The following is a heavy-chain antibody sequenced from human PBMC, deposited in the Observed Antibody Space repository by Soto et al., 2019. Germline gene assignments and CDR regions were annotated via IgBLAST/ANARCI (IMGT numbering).Heavy chain of an antibody. V-gene: IGHV4-39*01. CDR2: IYYSGST. CDR3: ATQEVGGSYVYTFDP. CDR1: GGSISSGNYY. D-gene: IGHD1-26*01. Sequence: SETLSLTCAVCGGSISSGNYYWSWIRQPPGKGLEWIGYIYYSGSTYYNPSLKSRVTISVDTSKNQFSLKLSSVTAADTAVYYCATQEVGGSYVYTFDPWGQGTLVTVSS. J-gene: IGHJ5*02.